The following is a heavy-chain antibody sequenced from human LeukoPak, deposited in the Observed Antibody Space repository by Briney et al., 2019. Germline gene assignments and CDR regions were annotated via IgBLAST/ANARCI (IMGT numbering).Heavy chain of an antibody. V-gene: IGHV6-1*01. D-gene: IGHD3-10*01. CDR2: TFYRSKWYN. CDR1: GDSVSTNRDA. CDR3: ARDRGGGILDY. Sequence: SSQTLSLTCAISGDSVSTNRDAWNWIRQSPSRGLEWLGRTFYRSKWYNDYAVSVKGRITINPDTSKNQFSLHLNSVTPEDTAVYYCARDRGGGILDYWGQGTLVTVSS. J-gene: IGHJ4*02.